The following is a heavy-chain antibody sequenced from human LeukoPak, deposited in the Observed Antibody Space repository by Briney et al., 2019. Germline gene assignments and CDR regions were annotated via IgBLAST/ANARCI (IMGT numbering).Heavy chain of an antibody. D-gene: IGHD3-22*01. Sequence: GESLKISCKGSGYSFTSYWIAWVRQMPGKGLEWMGIIYPGDSDTRYSPSFQGQVTISADKSISTAYLQWSSLKASDTAMYYCARPYYDSSGYLAQIDYWGQGTLVTVSS. CDR2: IYPGDSDT. CDR1: GYSFTSYW. J-gene: IGHJ4*02. V-gene: IGHV5-51*01. CDR3: ARPYYDSSGYLAQIDY.